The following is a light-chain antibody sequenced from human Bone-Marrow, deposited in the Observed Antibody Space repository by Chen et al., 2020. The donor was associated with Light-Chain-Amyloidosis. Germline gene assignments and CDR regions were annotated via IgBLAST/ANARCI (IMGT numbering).Light chain of an antibody. CDR3: QQYDNWPQT. CDR2: GAS. J-gene: IGKJ2*01. Sequence: EVVLTQSPATLSVSPGESATLSCSASQSVRANLAWYQQKSGQAPRLLIYGASFRATGISARISGSGSGTDFTLTISSLQSEDFAVYYCQQYDNWPQTFGQGTKLEIK. V-gene: IGKV3-15*01. CDR1: QSVRAN.